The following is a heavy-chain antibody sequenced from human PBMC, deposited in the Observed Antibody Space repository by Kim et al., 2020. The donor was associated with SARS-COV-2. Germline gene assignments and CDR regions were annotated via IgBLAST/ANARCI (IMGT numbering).Heavy chain of an antibody. V-gene: IGHV3-30*04. CDR2: ISYDGSNK. Sequence: GGSLRLSCAASGFTFSSYAMHWVRQAPGMGLEWVAVISYDGSNKYYADSVKGRFTISRDNSKNTLYLQMNSLRAEDTAVYYCARESVGALRYFDLWGRGTLVTVSS. CDR1: GFTFSSYA. D-gene: IGHD1-26*01. J-gene: IGHJ2*01. CDR3: ARESVGALRYFDL.